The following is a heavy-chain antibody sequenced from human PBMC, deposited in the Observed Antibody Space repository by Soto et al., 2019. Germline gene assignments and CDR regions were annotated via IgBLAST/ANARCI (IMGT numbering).Heavy chain of an antibody. V-gene: IGHV5-10-1*01. D-gene: IGHD2-15*01. CDR1: GYSFTSYW. Sequence: GESLKISCKGSGYSFTSYWISWVRQMPGKGLEWMGRIDPSDSYTNYSPSFQGHVTISADKSISTAYLQWSSLKASDTAMYYCARHPATDIVVVVAATSGMDVWGQGTTVTVSS. J-gene: IGHJ6*02. CDR2: IDPSDSYT. CDR3: ARHPATDIVVVVAATSGMDV.